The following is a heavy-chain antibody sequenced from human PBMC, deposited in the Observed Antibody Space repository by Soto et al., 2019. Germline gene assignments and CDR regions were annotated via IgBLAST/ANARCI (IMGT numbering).Heavy chain of an antibody. CDR2: IIPTLGTA. Sequence: QVQLVQSGAEVKKPGSSVKVSCKASGGTFSNFGITWVRQAPGQVLEWMGGIIPTLGTAIYAQNFRGRVTIIADKSTSTVSMELSSLRAEDTAVYYCAIRPYRSGCVKWFDPWGQGTLVTVSS. J-gene: IGHJ5*02. CDR1: GGTFSNFG. D-gene: IGHD6-19*01. CDR3: AIRPYRSGCVKWFDP. V-gene: IGHV1-69*06.